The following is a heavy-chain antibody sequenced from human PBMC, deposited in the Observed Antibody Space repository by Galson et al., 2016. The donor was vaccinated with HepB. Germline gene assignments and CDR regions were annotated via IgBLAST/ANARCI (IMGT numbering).Heavy chain of an antibody. V-gene: IGHV3-21*01. CDR1: GFIFSTYS. J-gene: IGHJ3*02. Sequence: SLRLSCAASGFIFSTYSMNWVRQAPGKGLEWVSSISSGSAYRYYADSVKGRFTISRDSAKKSLYLQMNSLRAEDTAVYYCARMRYSSGWLDGFDIWGQGTMVTVSS. CDR2: ISSGSAYR. CDR3: ARMRYSSGWLDGFDI. D-gene: IGHD6-19*01.